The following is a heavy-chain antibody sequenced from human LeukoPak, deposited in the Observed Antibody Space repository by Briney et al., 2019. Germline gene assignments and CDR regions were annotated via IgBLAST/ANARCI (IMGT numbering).Heavy chain of an antibody. CDR2: FDPEDGET. J-gene: IGHJ3*02. CDR3: ATDPSKIIVGATRPAFDI. Sequence: ASVKVSCKVSGYTLTELSMHWVRQAPGKGLEWMGGFDPEDGETIYAQKFQGRVTMTEDTSTDTAYMELSSLRSEDTAVYYCATDPSKIIVGATRPAFDIWDQGTMVTVSS. CDR1: GYTLTELS. V-gene: IGHV1-24*01. D-gene: IGHD1-26*01.